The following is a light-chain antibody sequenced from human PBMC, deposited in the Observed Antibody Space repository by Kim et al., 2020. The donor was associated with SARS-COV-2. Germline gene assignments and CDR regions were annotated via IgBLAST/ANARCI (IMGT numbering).Light chain of an antibody. CDR2: SDD. CDR3: ATWDDSLSGFV. Sequence: ELTQPPSASGTPGQRVTISCSGSSSNIGSNTVTWLQQLPGTAPKLFIHSDDQRPSGVPDRFSGSKSGTSASLAINGLQSEDEADYYCATWDDSLSGFVFGTGTQLTVL. CDR1: SSNIGSNT. V-gene: IGLV1-44*01. J-gene: IGLJ1*01.